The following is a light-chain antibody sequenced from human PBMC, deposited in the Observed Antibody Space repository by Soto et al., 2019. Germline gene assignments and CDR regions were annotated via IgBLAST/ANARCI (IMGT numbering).Light chain of an antibody. Sequence: EKLMSQSPATLCVSPGERVTLSCRASQNIHNHMSWFLQKPGQTPRLLIYDAIIRAADVPARFSGSLSGTEFTLTINSLQSEDFAVYYCQQYDAWPLTFGGGTKVDIK. CDR1: QNIHNH. V-gene: IGKV3-15*01. CDR3: QQYDAWPLT. CDR2: DAI. J-gene: IGKJ4*01.